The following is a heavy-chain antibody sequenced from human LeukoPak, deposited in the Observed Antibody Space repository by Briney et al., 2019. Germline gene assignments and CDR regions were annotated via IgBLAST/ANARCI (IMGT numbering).Heavy chain of an antibody. V-gene: IGHV4-34*01. Sequence: SETLSLTCAVYGGSFSGYYWSWIRQPPGKGLEWIGEINHSGSTNYNPSLKSRVTISVDTSKNQFSLKLSSVTAADTAVYYCARGSGGVVTMVRARRDWFDPWGQGTLVTVSS. D-gene: IGHD3-10*01. CDR1: GGSFSGYY. CDR2: INHSGST. J-gene: IGHJ5*02. CDR3: ARGSGGVVTMVRARRDWFDP.